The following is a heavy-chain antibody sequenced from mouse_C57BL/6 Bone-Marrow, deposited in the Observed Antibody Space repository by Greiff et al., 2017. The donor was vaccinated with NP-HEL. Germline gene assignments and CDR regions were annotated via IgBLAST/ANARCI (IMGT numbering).Heavy chain of an antibody. CDR3: ARHSHYYGLAY. J-gene: IGHJ3*01. Sequence: VKLMESGPGLVAPSQSLSITCTVSGFYLNSYGVHWVRQPPGKGLEWMGGIWRDGSTTYNSALKSRLGLSKDNSKSQVILKMNSLQTDDTAMYYCARHSHYYGLAYWGQGTLVTVSA. CDR2: IWRDGST. D-gene: IGHD1-2*01. V-gene: IGHV2-6-1*01. CDR1: GFYLNSYG.